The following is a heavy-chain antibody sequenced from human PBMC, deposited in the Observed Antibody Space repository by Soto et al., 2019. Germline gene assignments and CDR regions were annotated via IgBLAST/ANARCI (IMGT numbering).Heavy chain of an antibody. Sequence: PXETLSRTCSVYGGSLSGSYWSWIRQPPGKGLDWIGEINHSGSTNYNPSLKSRVTISVDTSKKQFSLKLSSVTAADTAVYYCATTRPHCSSTSCHSYYPHHSSSWEWFDSWGQGTLVTVSS. J-gene: IGHJ5*01. CDR1: GGSLSGSY. CDR2: INHSGST. V-gene: IGHV4-34*01. CDR3: ATTRPHCSSTSCHSYYPHHSSSWEWFDS. D-gene: IGHD2-2*01.